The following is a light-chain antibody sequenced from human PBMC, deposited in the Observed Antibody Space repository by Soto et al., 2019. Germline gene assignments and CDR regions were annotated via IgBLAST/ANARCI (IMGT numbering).Light chain of an antibody. CDR1: SSNIGSNS. J-gene: IGLJ1*01. V-gene: IGLV1-44*01. CDR2: TSN. Sequence: QSVLTQPPSASGTPGQRVTISCSGSSSNIGSNSVNWYQQLPGSAPRFLISTSNHRPSGIPDRFSASKSGTSASLAISGLQSEDEGHYSCAAWDDRLNVFYGLGTGSK. CDR3: AAWDDRLNVFYG.